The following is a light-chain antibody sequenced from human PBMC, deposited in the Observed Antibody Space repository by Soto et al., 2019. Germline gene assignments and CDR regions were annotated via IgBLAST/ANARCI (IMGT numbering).Light chain of an antibody. V-gene: IGKV3-20*01. CDR3: HHYGSSWA. J-gene: IGKJ1*01. CDR2: GAS. CDR1: QSVSSSF. Sequence: EIVLTQSPGTLSLSPGETVTLSCRASQSVSSSFIAWYQQKPGHSPSLLVFGASTRATDIPDRFGGRGCGTDYTLTISRLEPEDFAVYYCHHYGSSWAFGQEAKVEFK.